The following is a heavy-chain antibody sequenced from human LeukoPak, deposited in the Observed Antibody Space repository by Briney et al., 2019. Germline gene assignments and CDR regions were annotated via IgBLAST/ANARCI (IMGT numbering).Heavy chain of an antibody. D-gene: IGHD3-3*01. CDR2: ISSSSSYI. Sequence: GGSLRLSCAASGFTFSSYSMNWVRQAPGKGLEWVSSISSSSSYIYYADSVKGRFTISRDNAKNSLYLQMNSLRAEDTAVYYCARVRYDFWSGVLDYWGQGTLVTVSS. V-gene: IGHV3-21*04. CDR1: GFTFSSYS. CDR3: ARVRYDFWSGVLDY. J-gene: IGHJ4*02.